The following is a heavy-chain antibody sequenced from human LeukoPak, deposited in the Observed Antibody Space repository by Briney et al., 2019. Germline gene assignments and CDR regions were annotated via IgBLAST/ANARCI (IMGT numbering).Heavy chain of an antibody. D-gene: IGHD3-3*01. V-gene: IGHV1-18*01. J-gene: IGHJ5*02. CDR3: ARITYDFWSGYYMPDDP. Sequence: ASVKVSCKASGYAFTNYGISWVRQAPGQGLEWMGWISIYNGNTDYAQKLRGRVTMTTDTSTSTAYMELRSLRSDDTAVYYCARITYDFWSGYYMPDDPWGQGTLVTVSS. CDR1: GYAFTNYG. CDR2: ISIYNGNT.